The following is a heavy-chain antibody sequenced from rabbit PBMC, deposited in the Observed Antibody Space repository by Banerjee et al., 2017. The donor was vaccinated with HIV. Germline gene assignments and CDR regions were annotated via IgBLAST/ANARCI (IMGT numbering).Heavy chain of an antibody. J-gene: IGHJ4*01. CDR3: AREAHTYGYAGYAYATGYFNL. CDR1: GFSFSSSYY. CDR2: IYAGSSGST. Sequence: QSLEESGGDLVKPGASLTLTCTASGFSFSSSYYMCWVRQAPGKGLEWIACIYAGSSGSTYYASWAKGRFTISKTSSTTVTLQMTSLTAADTATYFCAREAHTYGYAGYAYATGYFNLWGPGTLVTVS. D-gene: IGHD6-1*01. V-gene: IGHV1S40*01.